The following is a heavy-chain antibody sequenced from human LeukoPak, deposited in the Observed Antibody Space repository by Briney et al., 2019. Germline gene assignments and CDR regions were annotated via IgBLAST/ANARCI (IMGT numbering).Heavy chain of an antibody. V-gene: IGHV1-69*05. Sequence: SVKVSCKASGGTFSSYAISWVRQAPGQGLEWMGRIIPIFGTANYAQKFQGRVTITTDESTSTAYMELSSLRSEDTAVYYCARGPRHQVTTVTYYFDYWGQGTLVTVSS. CDR2: IIPIFGTA. J-gene: IGHJ4*02. CDR1: GGTFSSYA. CDR3: ARGPRHQVTTVTYYFDY. D-gene: IGHD4-11*01.